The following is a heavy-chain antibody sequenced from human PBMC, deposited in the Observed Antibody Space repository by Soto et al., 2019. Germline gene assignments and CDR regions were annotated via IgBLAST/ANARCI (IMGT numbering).Heavy chain of an antibody. CDR1: GFNFSSYG. V-gene: IGHV3-30*18. CDR3: AKGGITGTTPYYYYYMDV. Sequence: GGSLRLSCAASGFNFSSYGMHWVRQAPGKGLEWVAVISYDGSNKYYADSVKGRFTISRDNSKNTLYLQMNSLRAVDTAVYYCAKGGITGTTPYYYYYMDVWGKGTTVTVSS. CDR2: ISYDGSNK. J-gene: IGHJ6*03. D-gene: IGHD1-20*01.